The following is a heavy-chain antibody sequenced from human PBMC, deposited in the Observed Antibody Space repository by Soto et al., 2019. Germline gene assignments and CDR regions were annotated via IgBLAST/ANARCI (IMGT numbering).Heavy chain of an antibody. V-gene: IGHV1-24*01. J-gene: IGHJ5*02. CDR3: ARSPFVGDYDKKNWFDP. CDR1: GYTLTELS. D-gene: IGHD3-9*01. CDR2: FDPEDGET. Sequence: ASVKVSCKVSGYTLTELSMHWVRQAPGKGLEWMGGFDPEDGETIYAQKFQGRVTMTEDTSTDTAYMKLSSVTAADTAVYYCARSPFVGDYDKKNWFDPWGQGTLVTVSS.